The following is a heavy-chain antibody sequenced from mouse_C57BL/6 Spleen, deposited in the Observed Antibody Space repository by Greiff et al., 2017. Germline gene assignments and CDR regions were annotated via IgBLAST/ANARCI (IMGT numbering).Heavy chain of an antibody. D-gene: IGHD1-1*01. CDR2: IYPGDGDT. CDR3: ARSGYYGSSDY. Sequence: QVHVKQSGAELVKPGASVKISCKASGYAFSSYWMNWVKQRPGKGLEWIGQIYPGDGDTNYNGKFKGKATLTADKSSSTAYMQLSSLTSEDSAVYVCARSGYYGSSDYWGQGTTLTVSS. J-gene: IGHJ2*01. CDR1: GYAFSSYW. V-gene: IGHV1-80*01.